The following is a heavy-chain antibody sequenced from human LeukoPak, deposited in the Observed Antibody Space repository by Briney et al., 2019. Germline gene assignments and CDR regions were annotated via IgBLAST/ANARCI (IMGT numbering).Heavy chain of an antibody. Sequence: GESLKISRKGSGYRLTNYWISWVRQMPGQGLGWMGRFDPSYSYTNYSPSFQGHLAISADKSVSTAYLQWSSVKASDTAMYYCARHQLLGPCFKGVCSDAFDIWGQGTMVTVSS. D-gene: IGHD2-8*01. CDR3: ARHQLLGPCFKGVCSDAFDI. CDR2: FDPSYSYT. J-gene: IGHJ3*02. V-gene: IGHV5-10-1*01. CDR1: GYRLTNYW.